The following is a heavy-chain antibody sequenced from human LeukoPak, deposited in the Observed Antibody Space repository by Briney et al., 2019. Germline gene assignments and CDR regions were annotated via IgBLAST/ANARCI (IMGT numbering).Heavy chain of an antibody. D-gene: IGHD6-19*01. CDR2: ISGSGGST. CDR3: AGSSGWSVGGCYFDY. J-gene: IGHJ4*02. V-gene: IGHV3-23*01. Sequence: PGGSLRLSCAASGFTFSSYAMSWVRQAPGKGLEWVSAISGSGGSTYYADSVKGRFTISRDNSKNTLYLQMNSLRAEDTAVYYCAGSSGWSVGGCYFDYWGQGTLVTVSS. CDR1: GFTFSSYA.